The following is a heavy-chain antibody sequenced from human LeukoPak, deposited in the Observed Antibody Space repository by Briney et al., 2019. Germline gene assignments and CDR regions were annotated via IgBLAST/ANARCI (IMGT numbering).Heavy chain of an antibody. CDR3: AKDSASDYYNWFDP. D-gene: IGHD4-11*01. Sequence: PGGSLRLSCAASGFTFHTYAMNWVRQAPGKGLEWVAAISGSGGATHYADPVKGRFTISRDNSQNTLYLQMNSLRDEDTALYYCAKDSASDYYNWFDPWGQETLVTVS. J-gene: IGHJ5*02. CDR1: GFTFHTYA. CDR2: ISGSGGAT. V-gene: IGHV3-23*01.